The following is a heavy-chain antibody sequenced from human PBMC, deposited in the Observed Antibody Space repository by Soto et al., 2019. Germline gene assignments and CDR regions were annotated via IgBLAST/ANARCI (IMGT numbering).Heavy chain of an antibody. J-gene: IGHJ6*02. CDR1: GGSINRSTYY. CDR3: ARLPAMTPLDV. V-gene: IGHV4-39*01. Sequence: QLQLQESGPGLVKPSETLSLTCSVSGGSINRSTYYWGWIRQPPGKGLEWIGYIYYSGTAYYNPSLNSRVTISVDTSKNQFSLNLRSITAADTAVYYCARLPAMTPLDVWGQGTTVTVSS. CDR2: IYYSGTA. D-gene: IGHD5-18*01.